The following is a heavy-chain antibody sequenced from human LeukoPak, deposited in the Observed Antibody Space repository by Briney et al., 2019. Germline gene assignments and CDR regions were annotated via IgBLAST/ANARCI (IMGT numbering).Heavy chain of an antibody. Sequence: SETLSLTCAVSGGSISGSNYYWDWIRQPPGKGLEWIGSVYQSGSTYYNPSLKSRVTISGDTSKNQFSLKLSSVTAADTAVYFCATGGGLAVSHIWGQGTLVTVSS. V-gene: IGHV4-39*01. D-gene: IGHD5/OR15-5a*01. CDR1: GGSISGSNYY. J-gene: IGHJ4*02. CDR3: ATGGGLAVSHI. CDR2: VYQSGST.